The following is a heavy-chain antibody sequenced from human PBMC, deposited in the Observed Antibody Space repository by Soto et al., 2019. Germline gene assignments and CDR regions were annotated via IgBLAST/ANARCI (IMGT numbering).Heavy chain of an antibody. CDR3: ARGRGAAADYFDF. Sequence: QVQLVECGGGLVKPGGSLRLSCAVSGFTFSDYYMTWIRQAPGKGLEWVSYISSSTSHTNYADSVKGRFTISRDNAKNSLFLQMNSLRAEDTAVYYCARGRGAAADYFDFWGQGTLVIVSS. V-gene: IGHV3-11*05. CDR2: ISSSTSHT. CDR1: GFTFSDYY. J-gene: IGHJ4*02. D-gene: IGHD6-13*01.